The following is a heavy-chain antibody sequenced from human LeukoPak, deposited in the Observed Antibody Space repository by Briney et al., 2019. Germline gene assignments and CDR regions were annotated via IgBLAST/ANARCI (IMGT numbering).Heavy chain of an antibody. CDR2: ISSSSSYI. CDR1: GFTFSSYE. Sequence: GGSLRLSCAASGFTFSSYEMNWVRQAPGKGLEWVSSISSSSSYIYYAASVKGRFTISRDNAKNSLSLQMNSLRAEGTAVYYCARESWNDSPYFDYWGQGTLVTVSS. J-gene: IGHJ4*02. D-gene: IGHD1-1*01. CDR3: ARESWNDSPYFDY. V-gene: IGHV3-21*01.